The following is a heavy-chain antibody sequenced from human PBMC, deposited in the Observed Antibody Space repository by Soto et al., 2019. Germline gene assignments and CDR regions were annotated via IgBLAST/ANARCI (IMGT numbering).Heavy chain of an antibody. CDR3: AKDHSSSGLDP. V-gene: IGHV3-23*03. D-gene: IGHD6-6*01. Sequence: GGSLRLSCAASGFSFSAYSMSWVRQAPGKGLEWVSFIDLSGTTTYYSDSVKGRFTISKDTSRNTVYLQMNSLRAEDTALYYCAKDHSSSGLDPWGQGTLVTVSS. J-gene: IGHJ5*02. CDR1: GFSFSAYS. CDR2: IDLSGTTT.